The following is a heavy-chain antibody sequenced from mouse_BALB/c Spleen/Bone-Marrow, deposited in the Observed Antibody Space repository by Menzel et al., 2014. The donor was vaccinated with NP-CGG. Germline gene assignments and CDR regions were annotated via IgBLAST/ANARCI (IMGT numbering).Heavy chain of an antibody. J-gene: IGHJ2*01. CDR2: FNPESSTI. CDR3: TRLTYYGLTDY. CDR1: GFDFSRYW. D-gene: IGHD1-2*01. Sequence: EAQGVEFGGGLVQPGGPLKFSCTVSGFDFSRYWMSWVRQAPGKGLQWIGEFNPESSTINYTPSLKDKFIISRDNAKNTLYLQMSKVRSEDTALYYCTRLTYYGLTDYWGQGTTLTVSS. V-gene: IGHV4-1*02.